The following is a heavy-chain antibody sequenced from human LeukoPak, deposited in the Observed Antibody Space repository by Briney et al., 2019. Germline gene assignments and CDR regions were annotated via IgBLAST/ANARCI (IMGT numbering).Heavy chain of an antibody. CDR1: GYTFTSYA. CDR2: INAGNGNT. V-gene: IGHV1-3*03. CDR3: ARDGSSSWPHYYYYMDV. Sequence: ASVKVSCKASGYTFTSYAMHWVRQAPGQRLEWMGWINAGNGNTKYSQEFQGRVTITRDTSASTAYMELSSLRSEDMAVYYCARDGSSSWPHYYYYMDVWGKGTTVTVSS. D-gene: IGHD6-13*01. J-gene: IGHJ6*03.